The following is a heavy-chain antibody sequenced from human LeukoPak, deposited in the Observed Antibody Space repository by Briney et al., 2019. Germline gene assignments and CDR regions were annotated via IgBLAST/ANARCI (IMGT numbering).Heavy chain of an antibody. CDR2: ISAGGGNT. D-gene: IGHD6-19*01. V-gene: IGHV3-23*01. CDR1: GFTFTTFA. Sequence: KPGGSLRLSCAGSGFTFTTFAMSWVRQAPGKGLECVSAISAGGGNTYYADSVKGRFTISRDNSKNTLYLQVNSLRAEDTAVYYCAKAISDWALGAFDIWGQGTVVTVSS. J-gene: IGHJ3*02. CDR3: AKAISDWALGAFDI.